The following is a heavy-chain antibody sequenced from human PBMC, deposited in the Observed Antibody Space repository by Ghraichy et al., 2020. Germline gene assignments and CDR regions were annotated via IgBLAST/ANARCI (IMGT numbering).Heavy chain of an antibody. Sequence: GALRLSCAASGFTFSSYWMSWVRQAPGKGLEWVANIKQDGSEKYYVDSVKGRFTISRDNAKNSLYLQMNSLRAEDTAVYYCARDRPYYDFWSGYYGGYYYGMDVWGQGTTVTVSS. V-gene: IGHV3-7*03. CDR3: ARDRPYYDFWSGYYGGYYYGMDV. J-gene: IGHJ6*02. D-gene: IGHD3-3*01. CDR1: GFTFSSYW. CDR2: IKQDGSEK.